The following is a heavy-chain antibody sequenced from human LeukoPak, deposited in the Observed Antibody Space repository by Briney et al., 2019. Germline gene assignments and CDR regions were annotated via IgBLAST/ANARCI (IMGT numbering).Heavy chain of an antibody. D-gene: IGHD2-21*01. J-gene: IGHJ4*02. CDR1: GFTFSSYW. CDR2: IKQDGSEK. Sequence: GGSLRLSCAASGFTFSSYWMSWVRQAPGKGLEWVANIKQDGSEKYYVDSVKGRFTISRDNAKNSLYLQMNSLRAEDTAVYYCAREYYGGDCYYGYWGQGTLVTVSS. V-gene: IGHV3-7*01. CDR3: AREYYGGDCYYGY.